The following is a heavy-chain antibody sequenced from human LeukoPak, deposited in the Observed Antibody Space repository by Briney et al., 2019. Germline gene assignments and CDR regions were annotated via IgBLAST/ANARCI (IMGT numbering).Heavy chain of an antibody. CDR2: VWPDGNKK. J-gene: IGHJ2*01. V-gene: IGHV3-33*01. CDR1: GFIFSHYG. Sequence: GGSLRLSCATSGFIFSHYGFHWVRQTPGRGLEWVSVVWPDGNKKYYADSVKGRFTVSKDNSENTVYLQMNSLTVEDTAMYYCVVVLVPAAVWHFDLWGRGTQVTVSS. CDR3: VVVLVPAAVWHFDL. D-gene: IGHD2-2*01.